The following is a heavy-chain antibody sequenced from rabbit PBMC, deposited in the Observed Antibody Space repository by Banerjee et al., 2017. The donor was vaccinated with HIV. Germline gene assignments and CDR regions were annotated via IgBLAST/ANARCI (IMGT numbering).Heavy chain of an antibody. CDR2: ITYRGSA. Sequence: QEQLKESGGGLVQPGGSLKLSCKASGFDFSSYAITWVRQAPGKGLEYIGYITYRGSAYYASWVNGRFTISRENTQNTLYLQLNSLTAADTATYFCARGAYPSSRGYYHDLWGPGTLVTVS. V-gene: IGHV1S29*01. CDR3: ARGAYPSSRGYYHDL. D-gene: IGHD1-1*01. J-gene: IGHJ4*01. CDR1: GFDFSSYA.